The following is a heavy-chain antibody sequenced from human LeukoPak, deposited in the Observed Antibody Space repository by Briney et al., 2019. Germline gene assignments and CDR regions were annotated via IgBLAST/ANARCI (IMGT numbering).Heavy chain of an antibody. CDR3: ARQDYDFWSGYNYWYFDL. CDR2: IYPGDSDT. Sequence: GESLKISCKGSGYSFTSYWIGWVRQMPGKGLEWMGIIYPGDSDTRYSPSFQGQVTISADKSIGTAYLQWSSLKASDTAMYYCARQDYDFWSGYNYWYFDLWGRGTLVTVSS. CDR1: GYSFTSYW. D-gene: IGHD3-3*01. V-gene: IGHV5-51*01. J-gene: IGHJ2*01.